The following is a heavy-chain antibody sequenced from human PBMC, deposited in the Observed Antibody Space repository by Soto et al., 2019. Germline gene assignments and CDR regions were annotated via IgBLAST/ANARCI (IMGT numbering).Heavy chain of an antibody. CDR3: PRGTSIPASGDY. D-gene: IGHD6-6*01. Sequence: QVQLVQSGAEVKKPGASVKVSCKASGYTFTNYGINWVRQAPGQGLEWLGWVSAYNGERRYAQRVQARVIMTIDVSTTTAYMELRSLRSDDTAVYYCPRGTSIPASGDYWGQGTLVTVSS. CDR1: GYTFTNYG. CDR2: VSAYNGER. J-gene: IGHJ4*01. V-gene: IGHV1-18*01.